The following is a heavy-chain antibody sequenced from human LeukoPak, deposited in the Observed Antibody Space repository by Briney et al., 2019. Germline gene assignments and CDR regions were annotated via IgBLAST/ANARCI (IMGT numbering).Heavy chain of an antibody. D-gene: IGHD3-10*01. CDR3: ARENYYGSGSFPDY. Sequence: SETLSLTCTVSGGSISSYYWSWIRQPPGKGLEWIGHIYYSGSTNYNPSLKSRVTISVDTSKNQFSLKLSSVTAADTAVYYCARENYYGSGSFPDYWGQGTLVTVSS. V-gene: IGHV4-59*12. CDR1: GGSISSYY. J-gene: IGHJ4*02. CDR2: IYYSGST.